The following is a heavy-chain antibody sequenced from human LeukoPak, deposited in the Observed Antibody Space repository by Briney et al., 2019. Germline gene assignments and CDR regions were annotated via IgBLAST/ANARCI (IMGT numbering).Heavy chain of an antibody. D-gene: IGHD1-26*01. CDR3: ARGRAVGVRAGFDY. Sequence: GASVKVSCKASGYTLTSYYMHWVRQAPGQGLEWMGIINPSGGSTTYAQKFQGRVTMTRDTSTSTVYMELSSPRSEETALYYCARGRAVGVRAGFDYWGQGTLVTVSS. CDR2: INPSGGST. V-gene: IGHV1-46*03. CDR1: GYTLTSYY. J-gene: IGHJ4*02.